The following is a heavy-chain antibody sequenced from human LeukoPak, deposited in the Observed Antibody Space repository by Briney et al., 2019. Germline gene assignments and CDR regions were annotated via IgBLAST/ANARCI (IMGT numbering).Heavy chain of an antibody. J-gene: IGHJ5*02. Sequence: PSKTLSLTCTVSGGSISSYYWSWIRQPAGKGLEWIGRIYTSGSTNYNPSLKSRVTMSVDTSKNQFSLKLSSVTAADTAVYYCARDRRIAAAGNGGGGGWFDPWGQGTLVTVSS. CDR1: GGSISSYY. D-gene: IGHD6-13*01. CDR3: ARDRRIAAAGNGGGGGWFDP. CDR2: IYTSGST. V-gene: IGHV4-4*07.